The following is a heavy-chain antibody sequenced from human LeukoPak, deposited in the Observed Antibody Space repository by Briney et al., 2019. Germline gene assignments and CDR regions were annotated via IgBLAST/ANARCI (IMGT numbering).Heavy chain of an antibody. V-gene: IGHV5-51*01. D-gene: IGHD5-18*01. CDR3: ARMNTAVPNYYYYGMDV. J-gene: IGHJ6*02. Sequence: PGEPLKISCQGSGYSFTTYWIGWVPQIPGKGLEWMGLIYPSDFNTRSSPSLQGQVTISADKTISTAYLQWSSLKASDTAMYYCARMNTAVPNYYYYGMDVWGQGTTVTVSS. CDR1: GYSFTTYW. CDR2: IYPSDFNT.